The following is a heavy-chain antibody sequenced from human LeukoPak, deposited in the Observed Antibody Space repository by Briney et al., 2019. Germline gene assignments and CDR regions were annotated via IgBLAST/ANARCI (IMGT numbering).Heavy chain of an antibody. CDR1: GFTFNTYG. V-gene: IGHV3-30*02. D-gene: IGHD3-3*01. J-gene: IGHJ1*01. Sequence: GGSLRLSCSTSGFTFNTYGMHWVRQAPGKGLEWVAFIRYDGSNKYYADSVKGRFTISRDNSKNTLYLQMNSLRAEDTAVYYCAKDQGDFWSGLYGGYFQHWGQGTLVTVSS. CDR3: AKDQGDFWSGLYGGYFQH. CDR2: IRYDGSNK.